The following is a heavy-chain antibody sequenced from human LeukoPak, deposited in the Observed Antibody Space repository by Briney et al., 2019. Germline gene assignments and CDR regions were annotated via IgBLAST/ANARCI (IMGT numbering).Heavy chain of an antibody. Sequence: GGSLRLSCAASGFTFDDYAMHWVRQAPGKGLEWVSGISWNSGSIGYADSVKGRFTISRDNAKNSLYLQMNSLRAEDTAVYYCARGGAYYDFWSGYYTGNWFDPWGQGTLVTVSS. V-gene: IGHV3-9*01. D-gene: IGHD3-3*01. J-gene: IGHJ5*02. CDR3: ARGGAYYDFWSGYYTGNWFDP. CDR2: ISWNSGSI. CDR1: GFTFDDYA.